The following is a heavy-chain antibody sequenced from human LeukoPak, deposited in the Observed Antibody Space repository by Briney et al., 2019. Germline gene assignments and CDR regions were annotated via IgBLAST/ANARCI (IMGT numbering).Heavy chain of an antibody. D-gene: IGHD3-22*01. CDR1: GGSISSSSYY. CDR3: ARHRGYYDSRTGRLDPFDI. CDR2: IYYSGST. V-gene: IGHV4-39*01. Sequence: PSETLSLTCTVSGGSISSSSYYWGWIRQPPGKGLEWIGSIYYSGSTYYNPSLKSRVTISVDTSKNQFSLKLSSVTAADTAVYYCARHRGYYDSRTGRLDPFDIWGQGTMVTVSS. J-gene: IGHJ3*02.